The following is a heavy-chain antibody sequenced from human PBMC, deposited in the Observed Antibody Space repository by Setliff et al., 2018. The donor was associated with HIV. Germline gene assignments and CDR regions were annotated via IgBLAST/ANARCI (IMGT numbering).Heavy chain of an antibody. CDR1: GGSFSGYY. V-gene: IGHV4-34*01. D-gene: IGHD3-22*01. CDR3: ARRGGYTYYYDSSGYHRGPNDAFDI. Sequence: SETLSLTCAVYGGSFSGYYWSWIRQPPGKGLEWIGEINHSGSTNYNPSLKSRVTISVDTSKNQFSLKLGSVTAADTAVYYCARRGGYTYYYDSSGYHRGPNDAFDIWGQGTMVTVSS. CDR2: INHSGST. J-gene: IGHJ3*02.